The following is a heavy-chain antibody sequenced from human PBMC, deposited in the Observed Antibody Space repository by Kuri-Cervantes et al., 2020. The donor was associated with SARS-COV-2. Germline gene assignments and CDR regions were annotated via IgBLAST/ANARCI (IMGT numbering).Heavy chain of an antibody. CDR2: ISGSGGST. CDR1: GFTFSSYA. Sequence: GGSLRLSCAASGFTFSSYAMSWVRQAPGKGLEWVSAISGSGGSTYYADSVKGRFTISRDNSKNTLYLQMNSLRAEDTAVYYCARAAGDDFWSGYYLDYYYYMDVWGQGPTVPVSS. D-gene: IGHD3-3*01. J-gene: IGHJ6*03. V-gene: IGHV3-23*01. CDR3: ARAAGDDFWSGYYLDYYYYMDV.